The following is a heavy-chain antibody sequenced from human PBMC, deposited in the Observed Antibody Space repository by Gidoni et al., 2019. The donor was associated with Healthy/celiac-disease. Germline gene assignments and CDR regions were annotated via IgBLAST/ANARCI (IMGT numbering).Heavy chain of an antibody. J-gene: IGHJ4*02. CDR1: GFTFSSYS. Sequence: EVQLVESGGGLVKPGGSLRLSCAASGFTFSSYSMNWVRQAPGKGLECVSSISSSSSYIYYADSVKGRFTISRDNAKNSLYLQMNSLRAEYTAVYYCARDLYSSSWYDYWGQGTLVTVSS. CDR2: ISSSSSYI. CDR3: ARDLYSSSWYDY. V-gene: IGHV3-21*01. D-gene: IGHD6-13*01.